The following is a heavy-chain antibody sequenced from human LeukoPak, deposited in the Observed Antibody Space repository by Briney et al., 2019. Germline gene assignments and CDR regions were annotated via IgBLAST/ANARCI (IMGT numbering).Heavy chain of an antibody. CDR3: AKEGIRWHRYGMDV. D-gene: IGHD6-13*01. CDR2: ISWDGGST. V-gene: IGHV3-43*01. J-gene: IGHJ6*02. CDR1: GFTFDDYT. Sequence: GGSLRLSCAASGFTFDDYTMHRVRQAPGKGLEWVSLISWDGGSTYYADSVKGRFTISRDNSKNSLYLQMNSLRAEDTAVYYCAKEGIRWHRYGMDVWGQGTTVTVSS.